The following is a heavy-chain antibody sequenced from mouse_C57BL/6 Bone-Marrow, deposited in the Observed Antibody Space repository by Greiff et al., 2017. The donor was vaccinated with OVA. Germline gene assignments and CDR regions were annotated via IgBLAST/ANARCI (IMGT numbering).Heavy chain of an antibody. D-gene: IGHD1-1*01. V-gene: IGHV5-4*01. CDR3: ARDLTTVVAPWFAY. Sequence: EVKLMESGGGLVKPGGSLKLSCAASGFTFSSYAMSWVRQTPEKRLEWVATISDGGSYTYYPDNVKGRFTISRDNAKNNLYLQMSHLKSEDTAMYYCARDLTTVVAPWFAYWGQGTLVTVSA. CDR1: GFTFSSYA. CDR2: ISDGGSYT. J-gene: IGHJ3*01.